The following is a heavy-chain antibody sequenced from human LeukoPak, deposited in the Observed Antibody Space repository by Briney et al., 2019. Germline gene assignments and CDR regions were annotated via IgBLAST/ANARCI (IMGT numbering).Heavy chain of an antibody. Sequence: ASVKVSCKVSGYTLTELPMHWVRQVPGKGLEWMGGFDPEDGETIYAQKFQGRVTMTEDTSTDTAYMELSSLRSEDTAVYYCATVGYDSSGPYFDYWGQGTLVTVSS. D-gene: IGHD3-22*01. CDR1: GYTLTELP. V-gene: IGHV1-24*01. CDR2: FDPEDGET. J-gene: IGHJ4*02. CDR3: ATVGYDSSGPYFDY.